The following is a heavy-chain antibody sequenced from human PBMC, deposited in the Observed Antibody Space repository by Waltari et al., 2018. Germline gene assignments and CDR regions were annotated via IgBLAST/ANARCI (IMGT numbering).Heavy chain of an antibody. CDR2: MSGSGGST. Sequence: EVQLVESGGGLVQPGGSLRRPCAASGLPFSSYAMSWVRPAPGKGLEWVSAMSGSGGSTYYADSVKGRFTISRDNSKNTLYLQMNSLRAEDTAVYYCAKAWGAVAGSSAFDIWGQGTMVTVSS. V-gene: IGHV3-23*04. CDR1: GLPFSSYA. CDR3: AKAWGAVAGSSAFDI. J-gene: IGHJ3*02. D-gene: IGHD6-19*01.